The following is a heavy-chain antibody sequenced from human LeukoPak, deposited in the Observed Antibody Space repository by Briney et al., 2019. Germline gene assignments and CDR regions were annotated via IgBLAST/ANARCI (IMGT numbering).Heavy chain of an antibody. CDR2: ITGSDDRT. Sequence: PGGSLRLSCAASGFTFTNYAMTWVRQAPGKGLEWVSTITGSDDRTYYAGSVKGRFTISRDYSKNTLYLQINSLRAEDTAIYYCAKGPQLISGYLPDSWGQGTLVSVSS. CDR1: GFTFTNYA. J-gene: IGHJ4*02. V-gene: IGHV3-23*01. D-gene: IGHD5-18*01. CDR3: AKGPQLISGYLPDS.